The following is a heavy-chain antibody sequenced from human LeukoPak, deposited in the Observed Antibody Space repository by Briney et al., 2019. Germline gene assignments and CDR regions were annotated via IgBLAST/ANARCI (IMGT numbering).Heavy chain of an antibody. D-gene: IGHD1-1*01. J-gene: IGHJ5*02. CDR1: GGSISNNH. Sequence: SETLSLTCTVSGGSISNNHWSWIRQPPGKGLEWIGYISYSGSTNFNPSLKSRVTISVDTSKNQFSLRLSSVTAADTAVYYCAREGTAGTNLNWFDPWGQGTLVTVSS. CDR2: ISYSGST. CDR3: AREGTAGTNLNWFDP. V-gene: IGHV4-59*01.